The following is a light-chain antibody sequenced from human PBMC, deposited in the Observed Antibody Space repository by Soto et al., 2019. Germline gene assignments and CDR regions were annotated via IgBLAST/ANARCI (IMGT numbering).Light chain of an antibody. CDR2: WAS. V-gene: IGKV4-1*01. CDR3: HQYYTPQIT. J-gene: IGKJ4*01. CDR1: QSLLYRSTNNNY. Sequence: DIVLTQFPDSLPLSLGETATIKCKSSQSLLYRSTNNNYLAWYQQKPGQSPKVIMYWASTRASGVPDRFSGSGSGTDFTLTIRNLQPEDVAVYYCHQYYTPQITFGGGTKV.